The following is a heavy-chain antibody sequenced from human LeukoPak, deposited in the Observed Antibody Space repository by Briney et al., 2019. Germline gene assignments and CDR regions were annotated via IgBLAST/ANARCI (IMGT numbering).Heavy chain of an antibody. CDR1: GYTFTSYY. V-gene: IGHV1-46*01. CDR3: ASAVVVTATLDY. J-gene: IGHJ4*02. CDR2: INPIGDST. D-gene: IGHD2-21*02. Sequence: ASVKVSCKASGYTFTSYYMHWVRQAPGQGLEWMGIINPIGDSTNYAQKFQGRDTMTRDTSTSTVYMELSSLRSEDTAVYYCASAVVVTATLDYWGQGTLVTVSS.